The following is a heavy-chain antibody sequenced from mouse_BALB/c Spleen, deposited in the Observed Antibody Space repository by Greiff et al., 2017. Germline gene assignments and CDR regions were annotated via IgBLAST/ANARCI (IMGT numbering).Heavy chain of an antibody. CDR2: ISSGGST. V-gene: IGHV5-6-5*01. CDR3: ARGQDGNSWLSY. CDR1: GFTFSSYA. D-gene: IGHD2-1*01. Sequence: DVMLVESGGGLVKPGGSLKLSCAASGFTFSSYAMSWVRQTPEKRLEWVASISSGGSTYYPDSVKGRFTISRDNARNILYLQMSSLRSEDTAMYYCARGQDGNSWLSYWGQGTLVTVSA. J-gene: IGHJ3*01.